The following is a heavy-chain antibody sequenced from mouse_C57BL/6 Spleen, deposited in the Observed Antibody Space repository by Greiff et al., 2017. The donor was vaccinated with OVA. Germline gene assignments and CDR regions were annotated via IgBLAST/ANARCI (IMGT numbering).Heavy chain of an antibody. CDR3: ARNRKITTEMDY. CDR2: LWSGGST. Sequence: QVHVKQSGPGLVQPSQSLSITCTVSGFSLTSYGVHWVRQSPGKGLEWLGVLWSGGSTDYNAAFISRLGISKDNSKSQVFFKMNSLQADDTAIYYCARNRKITTEMDYWGQGTSVTVSS. J-gene: IGHJ4*01. D-gene: IGHD1-1*01. V-gene: IGHV2-2*01. CDR1: GFSLTSYG.